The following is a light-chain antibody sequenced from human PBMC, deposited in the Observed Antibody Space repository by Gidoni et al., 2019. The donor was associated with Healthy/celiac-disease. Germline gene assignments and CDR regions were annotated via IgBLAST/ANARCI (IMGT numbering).Light chain of an antibody. J-gene: IGLJ2*01. Sequence: QSVLTQPPSVPGAPGQRVTISCTGSSSNIGAGYDVHWYQQLPGTAPKLLIYGNSNRPSVVPDRFSGSKSGTAASLAITGLHAEDDADYSCQSYDSSLSVVVFGGGTKLTVL. V-gene: IGLV1-40*01. CDR3: QSYDSSLSVVV. CDR1: SSNIGAGYD. CDR2: GNS.